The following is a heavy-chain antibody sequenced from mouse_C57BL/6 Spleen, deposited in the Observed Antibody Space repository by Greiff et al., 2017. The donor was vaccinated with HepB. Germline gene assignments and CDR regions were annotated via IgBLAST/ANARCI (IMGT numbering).Heavy chain of an antibody. Sequence: EVQLQQSGPGLVKPSQSLSLTCSVTGYSITSGYYWNWIRQFPGNKLEWMGYISYDGSNNYNPSLKNRISITRDTSKNQFFLKLNSVTTEDTATYYGARTYDGYYDWYFDVWGTGTTVTVSS. CDR2: ISYDGSN. J-gene: IGHJ1*03. D-gene: IGHD2-3*01. CDR3: ARTYDGYYDWYFDV. V-gene: IGHV3-6*01. CDR1: GYSITSGYY.